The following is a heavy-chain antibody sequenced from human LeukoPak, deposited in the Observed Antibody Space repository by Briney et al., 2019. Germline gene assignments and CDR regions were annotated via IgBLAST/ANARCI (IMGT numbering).Heavy chain of an antibody. CDR1: GYTFTSYY. Sequence: GASVKVSCKASGYTFTSYYMHWVRQAPGQGLEWMGIINPSGGSTSYAQKFQGRVTITADKSTSTAYMELSSLRSEDTAVYYCARSGSANYGGLDYWGQGTLVTVSS. D-gene: IGHD4-23*01. CDR3: ARSGSANYGGLDY. V-gene: IGHV1-46*01. CDR2: INPSGGST. J-gene: IGHJ4*02.